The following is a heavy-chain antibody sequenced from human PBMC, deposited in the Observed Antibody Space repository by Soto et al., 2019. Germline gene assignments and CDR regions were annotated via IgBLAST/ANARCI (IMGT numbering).Heavy chain of an antibody. Sequence: EVQLVESGGGLIQPGGSLRLSCAASGFTFSSYDMHWVRQATGKGLEWVSGISTGGDTYYADSVKGRFTISRENAKNSVYLQMNSLRAGDTAVYYCVRGGIYKVRGVTEPHWECWGQGTLVTVSS. CDR1: GFTFSSYD. D-gene: IGHD3-10*02. V-gene: IGHV3-13*04. CDR3: VRGGIYKVRGVTEPHWEC. CDR2: ISTGGDT. J-gene: IGHJ4*02.